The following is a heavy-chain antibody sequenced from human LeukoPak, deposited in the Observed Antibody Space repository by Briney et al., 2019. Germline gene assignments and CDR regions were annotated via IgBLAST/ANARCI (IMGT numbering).Heavy chain of an antibody. CDR3: ARHGRWPSPGIFDY. CDR2: IYSRGST. J-gene: IGHJ4*02. CDR1: GGSISTNNYY. V-gene: IGHV4-39*01. Sequence: SETLSLTCTVSGGSISTNNYYWGWIRQPPGKGLEWIGSIYSRGSTFYSPSLQSRVIISADTSKNQFSLKLSSVTASDTAVYYRARHGRWPSPGIFDYWGQGTLVTVPS. D-gene: IGHD6-13*01.